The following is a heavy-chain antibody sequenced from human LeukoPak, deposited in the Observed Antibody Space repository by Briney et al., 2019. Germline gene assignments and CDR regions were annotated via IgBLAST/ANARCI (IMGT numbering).Heavy chain of an antibody. Sequence: EASVKVSCKASGYTFTSYAMHWVRQAPGQRLEWMGWINAGNGNTKYSQKFQGRVTITRDTSASTAYMELSSLRSEDTAVYYCARDSSGSYSLDYWGQGTLVTVS. CDR2: INAGNGNT. CDR1: GYTFTSYA. V-gene: IGHV1-3*01. J-gene: IGHJ4*02. D-gene: IGHD3-10*01. CDR3: ARDSSGSYSLDY.